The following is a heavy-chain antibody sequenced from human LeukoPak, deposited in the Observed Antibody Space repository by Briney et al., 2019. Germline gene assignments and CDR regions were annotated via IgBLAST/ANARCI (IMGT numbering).Heavy chain of an antibody. CDR1: GGSISSSSYY. Sequence: SETLSLTCTVSGGSISSSSYYWGWIRQPPGKGLEWIGSIYYSGSTYYNPFLKSRVTISVDTSKNQFSLKLSSVTAADTAEYYCARQRIYDFWSGYYYYYYGMDVWGQGTTVTVSS. D-gene: IGHD3-3*01. CDR3: ARQRIYDFWSGYYYYYYGMDV. V-gene: IGHV4-39*01. CDR2: IYYSGST. J-gene: IGHJ6*02.